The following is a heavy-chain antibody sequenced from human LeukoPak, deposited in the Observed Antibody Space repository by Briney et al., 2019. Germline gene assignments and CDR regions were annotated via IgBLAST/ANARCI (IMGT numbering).Heavy chain of an antibody. D-gene: IGHD2-15*01. CDR3: AKDSRGPGYCSGGSCYSEDY. CDR2: IRGSGGST. CDR1: GFTFSSYA. Sequence: GGSLRLSCAASGFTFSSYAMSWVRQAPGKGLEWVSAIRGSGGSTYYADSVKGRFTISRDNSKNTLYLQMNSLRAEDTAVYYCAKDSRGPGYCSGGSCYSEDYWGQGTLVTVSS. V-gene: IGHV3-23*01. J-gene: IGHJ4*02.